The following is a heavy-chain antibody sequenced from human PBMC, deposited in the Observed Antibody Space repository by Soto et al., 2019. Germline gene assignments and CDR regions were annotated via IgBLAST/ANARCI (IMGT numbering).Heavy chain of an antibody. CDR2: ISGSGGGT. D-gene: IGHD2-15*01. J-gene: IGHJ4*02. V-gene: IGHV3-23*01. CDR1: GFTFSSYA. CDR3: AKVPEGYCSGGSCYLDY. Sequence: EVQLLESGGGLVQPGGSLRLSCAASGFTFSSYAMSWVRQAPGKGLEWVSAISGSGGGTYYADSVKGRFTISRDNSKNTLFLQMNSLRGEDTAVYYCAKVPEGYCSGGSCYLDYWGQGTLVTVSS.